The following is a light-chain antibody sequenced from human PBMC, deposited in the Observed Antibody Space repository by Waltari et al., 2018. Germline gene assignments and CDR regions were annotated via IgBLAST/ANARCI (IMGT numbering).Light chain of an antibody. CDR1: KSYVGDYAF. CDR3: SSYTDRNTRV. J-gene: IGLJ1*01. Sequence: QSALTQPASVSGSPRQPITIPCTGSKSYVGDYAFCSWYQQHPGGFPKVLTYDVRIRPSGISNRFSGSKSGNTASLTISGLQAEDEADYYCSSYTDRNTRVFGSGTKVTVL. V-gene: IGLV2-14*03. CDR2: DVR.